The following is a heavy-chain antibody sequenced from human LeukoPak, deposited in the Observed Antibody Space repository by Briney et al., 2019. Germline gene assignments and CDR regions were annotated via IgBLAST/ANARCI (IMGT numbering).Heavy chain of an antibody. CDR2: IYYSGST. J-gene: IGHJ4*02. V-gene: IGHV4-39*01. Sequence: KPSETLSLTCTVSGDSISSSSYYWGWIRQPPGKGLERIGNIYYSGSTYYNPSLRSRLTISLDTSRNQFSLTLSSVTAADTAVYYCARLQYYYDSNGYYSLYYFDYWGQGTVVTVSS. CDR3: ARLQYYYDSNGYYSLYYFDY. CDR1: GDSISSSSYY. D-gene: IGHD3-22*01.